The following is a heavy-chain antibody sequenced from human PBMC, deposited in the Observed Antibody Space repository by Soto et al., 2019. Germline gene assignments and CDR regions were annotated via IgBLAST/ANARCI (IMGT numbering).Heavy chain of an antibody. V-gene: IGHV4-59*08. CDR3: ARSRSGSGSYYSSFGNYYYYMDV. J-gene: IGHJ6*03. CDR1: GGSISSYY. CDR2: IYYSGST. Sequence: QVQLQESGPGLVKPSETLSLTCTVSGGSISSYYWSWIRQPPGKGLEWIGYIYYSGSTNYNPSLKSRVTISVDTSKNQFALKLSSVTAADTAVYYCARSRSGSGSYYSSFGNYYYYMDVWGKGTTVTVSS. D-gene: IGHD3-10*01.